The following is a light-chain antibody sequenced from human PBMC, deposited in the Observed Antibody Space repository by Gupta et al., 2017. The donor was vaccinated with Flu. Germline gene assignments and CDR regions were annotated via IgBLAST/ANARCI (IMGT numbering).Light chain of an antibody. V-gene: IGKV3-15*01. Sequence: EIVMTPSPTTLSVSPGERATLSCRASRSLNSNLAWYQQKPGQSPRLLIYGASTRATGIPARFSGSESETEFTLTISSLQSEDSAVYYCQQDNNWAWTFGQGTKVEIK. CDR2: GAS. CDR1: RSLNSN. J-gene: IGKJ1*01. CDR3: QQDNNWAWT.